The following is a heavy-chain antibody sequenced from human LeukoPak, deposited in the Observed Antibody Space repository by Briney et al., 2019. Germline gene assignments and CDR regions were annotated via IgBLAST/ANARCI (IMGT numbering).Heavy chain of an antibody. J-gene: IGHJ2*01. CDR3: AGGQGWHFHL. D-gene: IGHD2-15*01. CDR1: GITFTSLW. Sequence: PGGSLRLSCAASGITFTSLWMTWSRQAPGKGLEWVADLNQDGSEEHYVASVKGRFTISRDSTSLYLQMNSLRAEDTAVYYCAGGQGWHFHLWGRGTLITVSS. CDR2: LNQDGSEE. V-gene: IGHV3-7*01.